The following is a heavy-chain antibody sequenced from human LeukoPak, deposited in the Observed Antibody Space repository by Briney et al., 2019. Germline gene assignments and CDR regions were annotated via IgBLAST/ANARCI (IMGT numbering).Heavy chain of an antibody. D-gene: IGHD3-22*01. CDR1: GFTFSSYA. V-gene: IGHV3-23*01. Sequence: GGSLRLSCAASGFTFSSYAMSWVRQAPGKGLEWVSAISGSGGSTYYADSVKGRLTISRDNSKNTLYLQMNSLRAEDTAVYYCAKDRTRIVVVMLDYWGQGTLVTVSS. J-gene: IGHJ4*02. CDR3: AKDRTRIVVVMLDY. CDR2: ISGSGGST.